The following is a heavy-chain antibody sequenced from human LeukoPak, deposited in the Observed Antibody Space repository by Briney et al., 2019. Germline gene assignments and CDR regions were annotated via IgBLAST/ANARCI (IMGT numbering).Heavy chain of an antibody. Sequence: SVKVSCKASGGTFSSFAISWVRQAPGQGLEWMGGIIPIFGTANYAQKFQGRVTITADESTSTAYMELSSLRSEDTAVYYCASTPTTYYDSSGYSPEYFDYWGQGTLVTVSS. CDR1: GGTFSSFA. CDR3: ASTPTTYYDSSGYSPEYFDY. D-gene: IGHD3-22*01. CDR2: IIPIFGTA. V-gene: IGHV1-69*13. J-gene: IGHJ4*02.